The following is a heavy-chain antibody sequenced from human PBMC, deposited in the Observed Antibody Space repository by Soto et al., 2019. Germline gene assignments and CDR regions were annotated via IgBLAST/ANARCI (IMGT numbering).Heavy chain of an antibody. CDR2: IYYSGST. Sequence: QLQLQESGPGLVKPSETLSLTCTVSGGSISSSSYYWGWIRQPPGKGLEWIGSIYYSGSTYYNPSLKSRVTISVDTSKNQFSLKLSSVTAADTAVYYCARTATYYYDSPDDNWFDPWGQGTLVTVSS. CDR1: GGSISSSSYY. CDR3: ARTATYYYDSPDDNWFDP. J-gene: IGHJ5*02. D-gene: IGHD3-22*01. V-gene: IGHV4-39*01.